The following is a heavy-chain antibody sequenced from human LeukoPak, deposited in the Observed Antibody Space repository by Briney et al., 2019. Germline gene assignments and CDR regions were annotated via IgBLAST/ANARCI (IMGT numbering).Heavy chain of an antibody. CDR1: GFTFSSDS. J-gene: IGHJ4*02. CDR2: ISSSSSYT. Sequence: RGSLRLSCAASGFTFSSDSMNWVRQAPGKGLEWVSSISSSSSYTYYADSVKGRFTISRDNAKNSLYLQMNSLRAEDTAVYYCARDRGYSYEFDYWGQGTLVTVSS. V-gene: IGHV3-21*01. CDR3: ARDRGYSYEFDY. D-gene: IGHD5-18*01.